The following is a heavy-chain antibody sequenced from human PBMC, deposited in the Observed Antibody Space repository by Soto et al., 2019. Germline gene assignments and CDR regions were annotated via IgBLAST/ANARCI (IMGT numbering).Heavy chain of an antibody. V-gene: IGHV1-69*13. J-gene: IGHJ4*02. CDR2: IIPICGTA. Sequence: SVKVSCKASGGTFSSYAISWVRQAPGQGLEWMGGIIPICGTANYAQKFQGRVTITADESTSTGYMELSSLRSEDTPVYYCASRYCYGSGSYYFDYWGQGTLVTVSS. CDR1: GGTFSSYA. CDR3: ASRYCYGSGSYYFDY. D-gene: IGHD3-10*01.